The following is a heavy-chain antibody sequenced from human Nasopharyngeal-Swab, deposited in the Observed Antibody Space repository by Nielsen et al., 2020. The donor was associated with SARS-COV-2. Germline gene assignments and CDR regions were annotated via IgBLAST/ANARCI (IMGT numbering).Heavy chain of an antibody. J-gene: IGHJ3*02. Sequence: GSLRLSCTVSGGSISSYYWSWIRQPAGKGLEWIGRIYTSGSTNYNPSLKSRVTMSVDTSKNQFSLKLSSVTAADTAVYYCARDRRWFGESDDAFDIWGQGTMVTVSS. D-gene: IGHD3-10*01. V-gene: IGHV4-4*07. CDR2: IYTSGST. CDR3: ARDRRWFGESDDAFDI. CDR1: GGSISSYY.